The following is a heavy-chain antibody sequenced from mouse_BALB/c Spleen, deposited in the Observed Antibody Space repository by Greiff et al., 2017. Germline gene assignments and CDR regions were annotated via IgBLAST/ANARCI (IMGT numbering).Heavy chain of an antibody. J-gene: IGHJ4*01. V-gene: IGHV14-3*02. CDR2: IDPANGNT. CDR3: AKLTGGGDY. D-gene: IGHD4-1*01. Sequence: VQLKESGAELVKPGASVKLSCTASGFNIKDTYMHWVKQRPEQGLEWIGRIDPANGNTKYAPTFQGQATITADTSSNTAYLQLSSLTSEDTAVYYCAKLTGGGDYWGQGTSVTVSS. CDR1: GFNIKDTY.